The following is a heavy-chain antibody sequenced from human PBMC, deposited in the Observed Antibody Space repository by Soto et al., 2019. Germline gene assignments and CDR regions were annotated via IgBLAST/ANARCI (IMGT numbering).Heavy chain of an antibody. D-gene: IGHD5-12*01. J-gene: IGHJ4*02. Sequence: QVQLIQSGAEVKKPGASVKVSCKASGYTFPNYGINWVRQAPGQGLEWMGWISAFNGKTIYAQRFQGKFTMTTDTSATIAYMALRSLESDDTAVYYCARGQGDNGYDLQIDHWGQGNLVTVSS. V-gene: IGHV1-18*01. CDR1: GYTFPNYG. CDR2: ISAFNGKT. CDR3: ARGQGDNGYDLQIDH.